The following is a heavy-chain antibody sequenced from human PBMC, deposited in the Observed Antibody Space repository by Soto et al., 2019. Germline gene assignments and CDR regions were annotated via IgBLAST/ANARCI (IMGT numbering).Heavy chain of an antibody. D-gene: IGHD3-22*01. J-gene: IGHJ4*02. V-gene: IGHV4-31*03. CDR1: RGAINIGAYF. CDR3: GAGDGYYIRY. Sequence: QVQLQEAGPGLVKPSQTLSLTCTFSRGAINIGAYFWSWIRQHPGKGLEWIGYISHSGITYYNPSLRRRLTISVDTSTNQFSLNLTSVTAADTAIYYWGAGDGYYIRYWGQGTLVTVSS. CDR2: ISHSGIT.